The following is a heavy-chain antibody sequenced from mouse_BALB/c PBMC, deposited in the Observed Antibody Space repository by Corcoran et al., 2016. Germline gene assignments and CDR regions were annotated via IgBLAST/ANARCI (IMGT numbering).Heavy chain of an antibody. CDR1: GFNIKDTY. Sequence: EVQLQQSGAELVKPGASVKLSCTASGFNIKDTYMHWVKQRPEQGLEWIGRIDPVNGNTKYDPKFQGKATITADTSYNTAYLQLSSLTSEDTAVYYCANWDWYFDVWGAGTTVTVSS. CDR3: ANWDWYFDV. CDR2: IDPVNGNT. D-gene: IGHD4-1*01. V-gene: IGHV14-3*02. J-gene: IGHJ1*01.